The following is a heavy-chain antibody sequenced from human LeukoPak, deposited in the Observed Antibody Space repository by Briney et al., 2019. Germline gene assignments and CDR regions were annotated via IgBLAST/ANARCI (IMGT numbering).Heavy chain of an antibody. J-gene: IGHJ4*02. V-gene: IGHV4-34*01. CDR1: GGSLSDYH. CDR2: ISHSGST. CDR3: ARVEIEASAHVVDY. D-gene: IGHD2-21*01. Sequence: SETLSLTCAVYGGSLSDYHWRWIRLPPGKGPEWIGEISHSGSTNYNPSLKSRVTISVDTSKKQFSLKLSSVTAADTAVYYCARVEIEASAHVVDYWGQGTLVTVSS.